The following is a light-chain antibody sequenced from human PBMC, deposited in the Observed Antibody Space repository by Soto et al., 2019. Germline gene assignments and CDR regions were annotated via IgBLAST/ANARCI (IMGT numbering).Light chain of an antibody. CDR2: AAS. Sequence: EIVLTQSPGTLSLSPGERATLSCRASQSVADNYLAWYQQKPGQAPRLLIYAASRRATGIPDTFSGSGSGKDFTLTITRLEPEDFALYYCQQYGHSPRTFGQGTRVEIK. V-gene: IGKV3-20*01. J-gene: IGKJ1*01. CDR3: QQYGHSPRT. CDR1: QSVADNY.